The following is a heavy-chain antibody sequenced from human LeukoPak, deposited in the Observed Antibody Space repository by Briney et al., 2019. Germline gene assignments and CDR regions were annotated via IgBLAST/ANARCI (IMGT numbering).Heavy chain of an antibody. CDR2: INPNSGGT. Sequence: ASVKVSCKASGYTFTAYYMHWVRQAPGQGLGGMGWINPNSGGTNYAEKFQGRVTMTRDTSISTAYMELSRLTSDDTAVYYCARGRYCSGGSCYRWFDPWGQGTLVTVSS. CDR1: GYTFTAYY. V-gene: IGHV1-2*02. J-gene: IGHJ5*02. D-gene: IGHD2-15*01. CDR3: ARGRYCSGGSCYRWFDP.